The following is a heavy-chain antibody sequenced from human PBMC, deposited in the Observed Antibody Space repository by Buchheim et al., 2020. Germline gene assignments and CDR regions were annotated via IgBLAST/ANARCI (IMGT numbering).Heavy chain of an antibody. CDR3: AKDSPGFPYYYDSSGYRAS. D-gene: IGHD3-22*01. Sequence: EVQLLESGGGLVQPGGSLRLSCAASGFTFSSYAMSWVRQAPGKGLEWVSAISGSGGSTYYADSVKGRFTISSDNSKNTLYLQMNSLRAEDTAVYYCAKDSPGFPYYYDSSGYRASWGQGTL. CDR2: ISGSGGST. CDR1: GFTFSSYA. V-gene: IGHV3-23*01. J-gene: IGHJ4*02.